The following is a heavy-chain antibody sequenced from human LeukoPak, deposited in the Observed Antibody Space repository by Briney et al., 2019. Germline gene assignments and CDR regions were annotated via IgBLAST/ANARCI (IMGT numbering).Heavy chain of an antibody. CDR3: ARDLGIVAHDGETDY. V-gene: IGHV1-46*01. CDR1: GYTFTSYY. D-gene: IGHD5-12*01. J-gene: IGHJ4*02. CDR2: INPSGGST. Sequence: ASVKVSCKASGYTFTSYYMHWVRQAPGQGLEWMGIINPSGGSTSYAQKFQGRVTMTRDMSTSTVYMELSSLRSEDTAVYYCARDLGIVAHDGETDYWGQGTLVTVSS.